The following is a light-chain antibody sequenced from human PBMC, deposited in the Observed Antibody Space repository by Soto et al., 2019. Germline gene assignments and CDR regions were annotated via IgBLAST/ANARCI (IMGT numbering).Light chain of an antibody. CDR2: EVS. CDR1: SSDVGGYNY. J-gene: IGLJ2*01. CDR3: SSYAGSNNVL. V-gene: IGLV2-8*01. Sequence: QSALTQPPSASGSPGQSVTISCTGTSSDVGGYNYVSWYQQHPGKAPKLMIFEVSKRPSGVPDRFSGSKSGNTASLTVSGHQAEDAADYYCSSYAGSNNVLFGGGTKLTVL.